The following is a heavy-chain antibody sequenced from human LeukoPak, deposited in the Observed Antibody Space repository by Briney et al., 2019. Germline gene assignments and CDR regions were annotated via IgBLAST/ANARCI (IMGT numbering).Heavy chain of an antibody. Sequence: PGGSLRLSCAASGFTFSSYSMNWVRQAPGKGLEWVSSISSSSSYIYYADSVKGRFTISRDNANNSLYLQMNSLRAEDTAVYYCARDLRVKPYYYDSSGYWGAFDIWGQGTMVTVSS. CDR3: ARDLRVKPYYYDSSGYWGAFDI. D-gene: IGHD3-22*01. J-gene: IGHJ3*02. V-gene: IGHV3-21*01. CDR2: ISSSSSYI. CDR1: GFTFSSYS.